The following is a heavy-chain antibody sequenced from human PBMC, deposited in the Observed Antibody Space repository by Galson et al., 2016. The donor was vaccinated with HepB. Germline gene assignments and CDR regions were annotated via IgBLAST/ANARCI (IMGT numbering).Heavy chain of an antibody. V-gene: IGHV6-1*01. CDR1: GDSVSNNRAA. J-gene: IGHJ5*02. Sequence: CAISGDSVSNNRAAWTWIRQSPSRGLEWLGRTYYRSKWYNDHAPSVQSRMTVNPDTSKNQFSLHLRSVTPEDTAVYYCARRLQWSSGYWFDPWGQGILVIVST. CDR3: ARRLQWSSGYWFDP. D-gene: IGHD4-23*01. CDR2: TYYRSKWYN.